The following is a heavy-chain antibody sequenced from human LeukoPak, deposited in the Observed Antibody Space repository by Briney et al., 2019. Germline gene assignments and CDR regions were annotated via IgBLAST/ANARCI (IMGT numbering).Heavy chain of an antibody. J-gene: IGHJ4*02. CDR1: GGSISSGDYY. Sequence: SETLSLTCTVSGGSISSGDYYWSWIRQPPGKGLEWIGYIYYSGSTYYNPSLKSRVTISVDTSKNQFSLKLSSVTAADMAVYYCARGGAVAGLFDYWGQGTLVTVSS. CDR2: IYYSGST. CDR3: ARGGAVAGLFDY. D-gene: IGHD6-19*01. V-gene: IGHV4-30-4*01.